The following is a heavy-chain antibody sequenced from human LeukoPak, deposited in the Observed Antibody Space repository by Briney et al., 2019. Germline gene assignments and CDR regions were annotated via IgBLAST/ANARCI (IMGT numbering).Heavy chain of an antibody. CDR1: GLTFSNYG. V-gene: IGHV3-33*02. D-gene: IGHD3-10*01. Sequence: PGGSLRLSCAATGLTFSNYGMHWVRQAPGKGLEWVAAIWHDGSYIFHADSAKGRFTISRDNSKNTLFLQMNSQRDEDTAFYYCAREIVGEGNFDSWGQGTLVTVSS. J-gene: IGHJ4*02. CDR3: AREIVGEGNFDS. CDR2: IWHDGSYI.